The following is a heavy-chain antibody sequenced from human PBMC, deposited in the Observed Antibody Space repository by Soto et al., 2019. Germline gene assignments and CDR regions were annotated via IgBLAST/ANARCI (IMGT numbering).Heavy chain of an antibody. J-gene: IGHJ4*02. D-gene: IGHD7-27*01. CDR1: EFHFSISP. CDR3: ARDPKTSRGQHWAFNYFDS. CDR2: ISYDGTNK. Sequence: PAWSLRLSCPASEFHFSISPLHWVRQAPGKGPEWVALISYDGTNKFYADSVKGRFTISRDNSKSTLYLQVDSLRPEDAAVYYCARDPKTSRGQHWAFNYFDSWGQGPLVSVS. V-gene: IGHV3-30-3*01.